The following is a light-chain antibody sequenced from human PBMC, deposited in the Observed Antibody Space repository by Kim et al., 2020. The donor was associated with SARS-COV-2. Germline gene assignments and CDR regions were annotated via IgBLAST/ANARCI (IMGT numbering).Light chain of an antibody. J-gene: IGLJ3*02. V-gene: IGLV3-19*01. Sequence: SSELTQDPEVSVALGQTVTITCQGDSLRTYYASWYQQKPGQAPLLVIYGRDNRPSGIPDRFSGSSSGDTASLTITGAQAEDEAVYYCNSRDTSGNRLVFG. CDR1: SLRTYY. CDR3: NSRDTSGNRLV. CDR2: GRD.